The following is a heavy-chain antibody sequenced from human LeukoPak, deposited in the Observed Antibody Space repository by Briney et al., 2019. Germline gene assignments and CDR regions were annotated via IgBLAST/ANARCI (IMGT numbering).Heavy chain of an antibody. Sequence: ASVKVSCKASGYTFTGYYMHWLRQAPGQGLEWMGWINPNSGGTNYAQKFQGRVTMTRDTSISTAYMELSRLRSDDTAVYYCARASEWLFNLQVWFDPWGQGTLVTVSS. V-gene: IGHV1-2*02. CDR3: ARASEWLFNLQVWFDP. D-gene: IGHD3-3*01. J-gene: IGHJ5*02. CDR1: GYTFTGYY. CDR2: INPNSGGT.